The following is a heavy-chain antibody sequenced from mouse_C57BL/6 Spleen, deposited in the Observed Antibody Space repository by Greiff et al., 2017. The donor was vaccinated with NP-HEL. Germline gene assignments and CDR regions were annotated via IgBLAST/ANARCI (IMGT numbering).Heavy chain of an antibody. D-gene: IGHD2-2*01. Sequence: QVTLKESGPGILQPSQTLSLTCSFSGFSLSTFGMGVGWIRQPSGKGLEWLAHIWWDDDKYYNQALKSRLTISKDTSKNQVFRKIANVDTAETATYYCARMRGYDERGYAMDYWGQGTSVTVSS. CDR2: IWWDDDK. CDR3: ARMRGYDERGYAMDY. V-gene: IGHV8-8*01. CDR1: GFSLSTFGMG. J-gene: IGHJ4*01.